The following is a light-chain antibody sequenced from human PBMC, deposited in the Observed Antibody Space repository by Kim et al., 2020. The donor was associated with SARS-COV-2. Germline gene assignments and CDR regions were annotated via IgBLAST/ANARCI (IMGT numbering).Light chain of an antibody. CDR1: KSGDKF. Sequence: SYELTQPPSVSVSPGQTATISCSGNKSGDKFACWYQQKPGQSPLVVIHQDTKRHSGIPERFSGSNSGNTATLTISETQAVDEADYYCQAWDSSTAVFGGGTQLTVL. CDR2: QDT. J-gene: IGLJ3*02. CDR3: QAWDSSTAV. V-gene: IGLV3-1*01.